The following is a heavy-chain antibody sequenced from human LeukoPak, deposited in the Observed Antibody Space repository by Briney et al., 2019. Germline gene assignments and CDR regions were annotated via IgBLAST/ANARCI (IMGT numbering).Heavy chain of an antibody. D-gene: IGHD3-22*01. CDR1: GFTFTSYA. CDR3: AKGGIYYYDISGYFFDY. J-gene: IGHJ4*02. V-gene: IGHV3-23*01. CDR2: ISGSGGST. Sequence: GGSLRLSCGGSGFTFTSYAMSWVRQAPGKGLEWVSGISGSGGSTYYAESVKGRFTISRDISNSTLYLQMNSLRAEDTAVYYCAKGGIYYYDISGYFFDYWGQGTLVTVSS.